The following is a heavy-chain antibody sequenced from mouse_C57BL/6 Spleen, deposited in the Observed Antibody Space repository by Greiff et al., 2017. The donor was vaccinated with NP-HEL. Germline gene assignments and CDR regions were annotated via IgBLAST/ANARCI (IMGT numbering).Heavy chain of an antibody. V-gene: IGHV5-6*01. CDR3: ARQGAPGGGSSLYYAMDY. Sequence: EVMLVESGGDLVKPGGSLKLSCAASGFTFSSYGMSWVRQTPDKRLEWVATISSGGSYTYYPDSVKGRFTISRDNAKNTLYLQMSSLKSEDTAMYYCARQGAPGGGSSLYYAMDYWDQGTSVTVSS. D-gene: IGHD1-1*01. J-gene: IGHJ4*01. CDR2: ISSGGSYT. CDR1: GFTFSSYG.